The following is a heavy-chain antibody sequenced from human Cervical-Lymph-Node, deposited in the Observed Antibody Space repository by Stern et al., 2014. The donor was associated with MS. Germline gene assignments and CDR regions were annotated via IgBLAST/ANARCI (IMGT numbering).Heavy chain of an antibody. D-gene: IGHD5-18*01. J-gene: IGHJ4*02. CDR1: GFTFSNAW. CDR2: IKSETDGGTT. V-gene: IGHV3-15*01. Sequence: VQLVESGGGLVKPGGSLRISCAASGFTFSNAWMTWVRQAPGKGLEWVGRIKSETDGGTTDYAAPVKGRFTISRDDSKNTLYLQMNSLKTEDTAVYYCTTHKGYPDYWGQGTLVTVSS. CDR3: TTHKGYPDY.